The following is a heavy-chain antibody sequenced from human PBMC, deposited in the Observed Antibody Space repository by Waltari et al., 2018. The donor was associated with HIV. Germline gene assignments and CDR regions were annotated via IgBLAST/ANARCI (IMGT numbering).Heavy chain of an antibody. V-gene: IGHV3-33*01. CDR1: GFTFSNFA. CDR3: ARGYSSSRWIPLYH. Sequence: QVQLVESGGGVVQPGTSLTLSCAVSGFTFSNFAIHWVRQSPGKGLEWLAVYWSDGVEISDADSVKGRFTISKDSFQKTLYLHLTSLRAEDTALYYCARGYSSSRWIPLYHWGRGTLVTVSS. D-gene: IGHD6-6*01. CDR2: YWSDGVE. J-gene: IGHJ4*02.